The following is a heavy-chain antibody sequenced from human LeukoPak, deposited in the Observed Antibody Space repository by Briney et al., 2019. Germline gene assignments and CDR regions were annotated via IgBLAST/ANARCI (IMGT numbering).Heavy chain of an antibody. CDR3: AKMWGPTGTTTFDY. D-gene: IGHD1-1*01. Sequence: GSLRLSCAASGFTFSSYAMSWVRRAPGKGLEWVSAISGSGGSTYYADSVKGRFTISRDNSKNTLYLQMNSLRAEDTAVYYCAKMWGPTGTTTFDYWGQGNLVTVSS. CDR2: ISGSGGST. J-gene: IGHJ4*02. CDR1: GFTFSSYA. V-gene: IGHV3-23*01.